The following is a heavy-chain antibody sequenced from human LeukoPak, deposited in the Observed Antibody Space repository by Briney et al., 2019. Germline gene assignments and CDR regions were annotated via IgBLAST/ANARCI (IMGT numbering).Heavy chain of an antibody. CDR2: IGRSGVNT. D-gene: IGHD2-21*02. V-gene: IGHV3-23*01. Sequence: GGSLRLSRSASGLTFSSYTMNCVPQAPGESLEGVSGIGRSGVNTYYPHSVNGRFTISKDNTKNTLYLQMNSVRAEDSAVYYCAKDLGRRWGLIRQYYFVFWVEGALVT. CDR1: GLTFSSYT. CDR3: AKDLGRRWGLIRQYYFVF. J-gene: IGHJ4*02.